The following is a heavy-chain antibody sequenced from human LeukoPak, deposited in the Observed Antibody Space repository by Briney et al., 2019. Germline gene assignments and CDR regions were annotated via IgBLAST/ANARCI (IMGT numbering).Heavy chain of an antibody. CDR2: IYSGGST. D-gene: IGHD2-2*01. CDR3: ARAPPDRYCSSTSCRHYYYYGMDV. Sequence: GGSLRLSCAASGFTVSSSYMSWVRQAPGKGLEWVSVIYSGGSTYYADSVKGRFTISRHNSKNTLYLQMNSLRAEDTAVYYCARAPPDRYCSSTSCRHYYYYGMDVWGQGTTVTVSS. CDR1: GFTVSSSY. J-gene: IGHJ6*02. V-gene: IGHV3-53*04.